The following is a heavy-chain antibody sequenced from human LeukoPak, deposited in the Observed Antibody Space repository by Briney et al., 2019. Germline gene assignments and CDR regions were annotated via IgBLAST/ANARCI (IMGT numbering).Heavy chain of an antibody. Sequence: PRGCLRLSCAASGFTFSSYSMNWVRQAPGKGLEWVSSISSSSSYIYYADSVKGRFTISRDNAKNSLYLQMNSLRAEDTAVYYCARGAPEGCSCGSCYSLGLTHLNYWGQGTLHTVSS. J-gene: IGHJ4*02. CDR1: GFTFSSYS. CDR2: ISSSSSYI. CDR3: ARGAPEGCSCGSCYSLGLTHLNY. V-gene: IGHV3-21*01. D-gene: IGHD2-15*01.